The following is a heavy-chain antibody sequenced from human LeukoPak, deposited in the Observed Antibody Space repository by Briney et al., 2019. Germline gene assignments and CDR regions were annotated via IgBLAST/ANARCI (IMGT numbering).Heavy chain of an antibody. CDR3: ARGRRRIDP. D-gene: IGHD1-14*01. CDR2: INHSGST. V-gene: IGHV4-34*01. J-gene: IGHJ5*02. Sequence: SETLSLTCTVSGGPISSYYWSWIRQPPGKGLEWIGEINHSGSTNYNPSLKSRVTISVDTSKNQFSLKLSSVTAADTAVYYCARGRRRIDPWGQGTLVTVSS. CDR1: GGPISSYY.